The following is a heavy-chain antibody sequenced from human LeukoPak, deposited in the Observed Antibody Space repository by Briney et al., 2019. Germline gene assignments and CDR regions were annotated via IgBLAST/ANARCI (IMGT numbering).Heavy chain of an antibody. CDR2: IYHSGST. CDR1: GGSISSGGYS. V-gene: IGHV4-30-2*01. Sequence: SETLSLTCAVSGGSISSGGYSWSWIRQPPGKGLEWIGYIYHSGSTYYNPSLKSRVTISVDRSKNQFSLKLSSVTAADTAVYYCAREQSFYGSGSYYKVFDYWGQGTLVTVSS. J-gene: IGHJ4*02. D-gene: IGHD3-10*01. CDR3: AREQSFYGSGSYYKVFDY.